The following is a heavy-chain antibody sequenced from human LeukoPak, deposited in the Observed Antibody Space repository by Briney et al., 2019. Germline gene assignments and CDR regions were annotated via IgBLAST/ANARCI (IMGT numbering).Heavy chain of an antibody. CDR2: INTNTGNP. V-gene: IGHV7-4-1*02. D-gene: IGHD1-26*01. CDR3: ARRRLVGATISFDY. J-gene: IGHJ4*02. Sequence: ASVRVSCKASGYTFTSYAMNWVRQAPGQGLEWMGWINTNTGNPTYAQGFTGRFVFSLDTSVSTAYLQISSLKAEDTAVYYCARRRLVGATISFDYWGQGTLVTVSS. CDR1: GYTFTSYA.